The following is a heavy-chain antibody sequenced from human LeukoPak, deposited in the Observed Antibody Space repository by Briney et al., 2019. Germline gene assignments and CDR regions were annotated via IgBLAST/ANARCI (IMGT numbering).Heavy chain of an antibody. CDR3: ARQPDYYDSSGYPPHFDY. CDR2: IYPGDSDT. CDR1: GYSFTSYW. J-gene: IGHJ4*02. V-gene: IGHV5-51*01. D-gene: IGHD3-22*01. Sequence: GESLKISCEGSGYSFTSYWIGWVRQMPGKGLEWMGIIYPGDSDTRYSPSFQGQVTISADKSISTAYLQWSSLKASDTAMYYCARQPDYYDSSGYPPHFDYWGQGTLVTVSS.